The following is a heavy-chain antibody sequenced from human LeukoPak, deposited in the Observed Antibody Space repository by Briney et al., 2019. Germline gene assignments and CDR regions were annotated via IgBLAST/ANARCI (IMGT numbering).Heavy chain of an antibody. CDR1: GGSISSSGYY. Sequence: SETLSLTCTVSGGSISSSGYYWGWIRQPPGKGLEWIGSMYYSGSTYYNPSLKSRVTISVDTSKNHFSLKLSSVTAADAAVYYCARDFRGGYDFWSGYYTPYYFDYWGQGTLVTVSP. D-gene: IGHD3-3*01. CDR3: ARDFRGGYDFWSGYYTPYYFDY. V-gene: IGHV4-39*07. CDR2: MYYSGST. J-gene: IGHJ4*02.